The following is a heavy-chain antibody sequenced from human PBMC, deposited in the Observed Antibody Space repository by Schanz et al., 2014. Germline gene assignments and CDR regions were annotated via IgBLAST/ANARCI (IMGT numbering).Heavy chain of an antibody. Sequence: QVQLQESGPGLVKASETLSLTCTVFGYSITSGYYWAWIRQPPGKGLEWIGNIYHSGSTNNNPSLKSRVSRSVDTSKKKFSRRLSSVTAADTAVYYCARSPLGYSASGIDPFDIWGQGTMVTVSS. V-gene: IGHV4-38-2*02. J-gene: IGHJ3*02. D-gene: IGHD4-4*01. CDR3: ARSPLGYSASGIDPFDI. CDR2: IYHSGST. CDR1: GYSITSGYY.